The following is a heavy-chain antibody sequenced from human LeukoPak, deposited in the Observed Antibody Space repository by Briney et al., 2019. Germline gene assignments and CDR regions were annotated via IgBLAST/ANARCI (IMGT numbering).Heavy chain of an antibody. CDR1: GFTFSSYS. CDR2: ISSSSSYI. D-gene: IGHD6-19*01. V-gene: IGHV3-21*01. Sequence: GGSLRLSCAASGFTFSSYSMNWVRQAPGKVLEWVSSISSSSSYIYYADSVKGRFTISRDNAKNSLYLQMNSLRAEDTAVYYWARESRDSSGWYFYFDYWGQGTLVTVSS. CDR3: ARESRDSSGWYFYFDY. J-gene: IGHJ4*02.